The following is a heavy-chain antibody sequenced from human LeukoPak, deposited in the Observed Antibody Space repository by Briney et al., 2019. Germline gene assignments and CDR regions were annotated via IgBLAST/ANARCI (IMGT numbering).Heavy chain of an antibody. Sequence: PGGSLRLSCAASGFTFSTYTMHWVRQAPGKGLEWVAVISYDEGNKLYADSVKGRFTISRDDSTNTLHLQMNSLRAEDTAFYYCARERTGFYLACWGQGTLVTVSS. CDR3: ARERTGFYLAC. D-gene: IGHD3/OR15-3a*01. CDR2: ISYDEGNK. J-gene: IGHJ4*02. CDR1: GFTFSTYT. V-gene: IGHV3-30-3*01.